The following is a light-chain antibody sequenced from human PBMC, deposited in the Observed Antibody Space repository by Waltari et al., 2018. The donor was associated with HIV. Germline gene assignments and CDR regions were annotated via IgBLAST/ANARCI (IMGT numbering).Light chain of an antibody. Sequence: DIQMTQSPSTLSASVGDSVTITCRASRDIIIWLAWYQQKPGKAPKLLIYKASSLESGVPSRFSGSGSGTEFTLTISSLQPDDSATYFCLQYDSHWTFGQGTRVEI. J-gene: IGKJ1*01. CDR3: LQYDSHWT. CDR1: RDIIIW. CDR2: KAS. V-gene: IGKV1-5*03.